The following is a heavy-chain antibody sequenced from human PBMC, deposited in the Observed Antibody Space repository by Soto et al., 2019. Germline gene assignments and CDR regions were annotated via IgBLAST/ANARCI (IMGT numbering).Heavy chain of an antibody. Sequence: EVQLVETGGGLIQPGGSLRLSCAASGITVSSNYMSWVRQAPGKGLEWVSLIFSDGSTDYADSVKGRFTISRDNSKNILYLQMNSLRAEDTAVYYCTRDEGFRNTWVAFDIWGRGTMVAVSS. J-gene: IGHJ3*02. CDR2: IFSDGST. CDR3: TRDEGFRNTWVAFDI. CDR1: GITVSSNY. V-gene: IGHV3-53*02. D-gene: IGHD7-27*01.